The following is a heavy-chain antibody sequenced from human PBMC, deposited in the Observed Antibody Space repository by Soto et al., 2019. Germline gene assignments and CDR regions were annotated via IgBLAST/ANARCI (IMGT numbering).Heavy chain of an antibody. CDR2: IIPIFGTA. D-gene: IGHD3-3*01. J-gene: IGHJ4*02. CDR1: GGTFNRYA. V-gene: IGHV1-69*13. Sequence: QVQLEQSGAEVKTLGSSVKVSCKASGGTFNRYAISWVRQAPGQGLEWMGGIIPIFGTATYGPQFQDRVAISADESPTTPYMELTSQKSEHTAAYFCARGARFLERLAFEHWGQGTLVTVSS. CDR3: ARGARFLERLAFEH.